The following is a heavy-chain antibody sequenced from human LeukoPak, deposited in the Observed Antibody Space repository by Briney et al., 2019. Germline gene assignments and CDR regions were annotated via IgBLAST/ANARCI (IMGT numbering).Heavy chain of an antibody. Sequence: GESLKISCQGSVNSFTSRWIGWVRQMPGKGLEWMGIIYPGDSDTRYSSSFQGQVTMSVDTSISVAYLQWSSLKASDTGMYFCASEGRGYSYAYAFDIWGQGTMVTVSS. J-gene: IGHJ3*02. D-gene: IGHD5-18*01. CDR2: IYPGDSDT. CDR1: VNSFTSRW. V-gene: IGHV5-51*01. CDR3: ASEGRGYSYAYAFDI.